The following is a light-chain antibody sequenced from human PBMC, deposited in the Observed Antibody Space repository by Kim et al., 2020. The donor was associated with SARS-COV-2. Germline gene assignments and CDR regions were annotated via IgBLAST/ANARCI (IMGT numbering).Light chain of an antibody. CDR2: DVS. Sequence: GQSIPISCTGTSSDVGAYNYVSWYQQHPGKAPKLMIYDVSNRPSGVSNRFSGSKSGNTASLTISGLQAEDEADYYCSSYTSSGTYVFGSGTKVTVL. J-gene: IGLJ1*01. V-gene: IGLV2-14*03. CDR3: SSYTSSGTYV. CDR1: SSDVGAYNY.